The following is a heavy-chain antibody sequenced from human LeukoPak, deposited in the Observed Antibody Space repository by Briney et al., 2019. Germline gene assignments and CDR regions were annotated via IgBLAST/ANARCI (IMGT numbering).Heavy chain of an antibody. CDR2: ISHGGST. J-gene: IGHJ4*02. CDR3: ARQADVPSSIGYFDF. D-gene: IGHD2/OR15-2a*01. Sequence: SETLSLTCAVSDYSISNAYNWGWIRQPPGKGLEWIGSISHGGSTHYNASLKSRVTISLEASKNQFSLRLSSVTAADTAVYYCARQADVPSSIGYFDFWGQGAPVTVSS. V-gene: IGHV4-38-2*01. CDR1: DYSISNAYN.